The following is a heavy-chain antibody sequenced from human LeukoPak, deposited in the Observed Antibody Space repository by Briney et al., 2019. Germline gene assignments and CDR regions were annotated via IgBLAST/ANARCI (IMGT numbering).Heavy chain of an antibody. CDR2: IIPIFGTA. D-gene: IGHD6-13*01. CDR1: GGTFSSYA. V-gene: IGHV1-69*05. CDR3: ARSPSPGVAAAGGSFDY. Sequence: SVKVSCKASGGTFSSYAVSWVRQAPGQGLEWMGGIIPIFGTANYAQKFQGRVTITTDESTSTAYMELSSLRSEDTAVYYCARSPSPGVAAAGGSFDYWGQGTLVTVSS. J-gene: IGHJ4*02.